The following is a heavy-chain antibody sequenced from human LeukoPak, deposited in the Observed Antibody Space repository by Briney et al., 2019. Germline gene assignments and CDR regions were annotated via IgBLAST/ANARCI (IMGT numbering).Heavy chain of an antibody. J-gene: IGHJ4*02. Sequence: GRSLRLSCAASGFTFSSYGMHWVRQAPGKGLEWVAVISYDGSNKYYADSVKGRFTISRDNSKNTLYLQMSSLRAEDTAVYYCGKEGGRVHYGSGGFFDSWGQGTLVTVSS. V-gene: IGHV3-30*18. CDR3: GKEGGRVHYGSGGFFDS. CDR2: ISYDGSNK. D-gene: IGHD3-10*01. CDR1: GFTFSSYG.